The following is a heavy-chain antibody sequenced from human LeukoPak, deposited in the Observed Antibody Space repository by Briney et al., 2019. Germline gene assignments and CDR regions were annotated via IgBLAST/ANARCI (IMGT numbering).Heavy chain of an antibody. CDR3: ARGGWLQFFDY. CDR2: IYTSGST. J-gene: IGHJ4*02. Sequence: SETLSLTCTVSGGSISSGSYSWSWIRQPAGKGLEWIGRIYTSGSTNYNPSLKSRVTISVDTSKNQFSLKLSSVTAADTAVYYCARGGWLQFFDYWGQGTLVTVSS. V-gene: IGHV4-61*02. D-gene: IGHD5-24*01. CDR1: GGSISSGSYS.